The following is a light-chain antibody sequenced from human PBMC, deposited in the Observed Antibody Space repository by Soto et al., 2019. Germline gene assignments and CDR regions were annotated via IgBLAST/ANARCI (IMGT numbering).Light chain of an antibody. CDR3: QQSYSIWNT. J-gene: IGKJ2*01. V-gene: IGKV1-39*01. CDR1: QSISSY. Sequence: DIQMTQSPSSLSASVGDRVTITCRASQSISSYLNWYQQKPGKAPKILIYAASSLQSGVPSRFSGSGSGTDFTLTISSLQPEDFATYYCQQSYSIWNTFGQGTKLEIK. CDR2: AAS.